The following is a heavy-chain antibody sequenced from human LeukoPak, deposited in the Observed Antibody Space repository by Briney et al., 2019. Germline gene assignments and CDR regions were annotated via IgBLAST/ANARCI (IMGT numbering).Heavy chain of an antibody. Sequence: SGGSLRLSCAASGFTFSSYAMSWVRQAPGKGLEWVSAISGSGGSTYYADSVKGRFTISRDNSKNTLYLQMNSLRAEDTAVYYCAKMSGVVVAAIDYWGQGTLVTVSS. CDR1: GFTFSSYA. J-gene: IGHJ4*02. D-gene: IGHD2-15*01. CDR2: ISGSGGST. CDR3: AKMSGVVVAAIDY. V-gene: IGHV3-23*01.